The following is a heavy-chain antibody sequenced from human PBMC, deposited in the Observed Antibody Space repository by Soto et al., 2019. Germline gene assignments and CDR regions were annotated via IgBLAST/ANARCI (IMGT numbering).Heavy chain of an antibody. Sequence: QVQLQESGPRLVKPSETLSLTCTVSGGSISHFYWSWIRQSPGKGLAWLGYIYDSGSTSYNPSRKSRATISMDTSKTQFSLNLSSVTAADTAVYFCASSYYAILTDHFAFDIWGHGTMVTVSS. CDR2: IYDSGST. CDR3: ASSYYAILTDHFAFDI. J-gene: IGHJ3*02. D-gene: IGHD3-9*01. CDR1: GGSISHFY. V-gene: IGHV4-59*01.